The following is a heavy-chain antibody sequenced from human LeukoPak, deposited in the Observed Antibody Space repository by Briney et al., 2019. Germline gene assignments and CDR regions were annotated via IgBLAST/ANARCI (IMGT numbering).Heavy chain of an antibody. V-gene: IGHV4-38-2*02. CDR3: ERSRGYYDSSGYYYDY. D-gene: IGHD3-22*01. CDR1: GYSIYDGYY. J-gene: IGHJ4*02. Sequence: PSETLSLTCTVSGYSIYDGYYWGWIRQPPGKGLEWIGTIHYSGNTYYHPSLKSRVTMSIDTSKNQFSLNLSSVTAADTAVYYCERSRGYYDSSGYYYDYWGQGTLVTVSS. CDR2: IHYSGNT.